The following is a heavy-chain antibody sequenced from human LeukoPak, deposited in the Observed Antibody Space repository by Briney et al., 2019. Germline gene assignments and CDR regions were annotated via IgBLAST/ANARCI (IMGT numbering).Heavy chain of an antibody. D-gene: IGHD1-14*01. CDR3: GREGGAGAYFDY. J-gene: IGHJ4*02. CDR2: ISYDGSNK. CDR1: GFIFSNYA. Sequence: QAGGSLRLSCAASGFIFSNYAMHWVRQAPGKGLEWVAVISYDGSNKYYADSVKGRFTISRDNSKNTLYLQMNSLRAEDTAVYYCGREGGAGAYFDYWGQGTLVTVSS. V-gene: IGHV3-30-3*01.